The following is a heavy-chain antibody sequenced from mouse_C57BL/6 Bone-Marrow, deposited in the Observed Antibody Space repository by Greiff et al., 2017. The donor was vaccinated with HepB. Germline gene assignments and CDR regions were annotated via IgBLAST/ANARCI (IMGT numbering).Heavy chain of an antibody. D-gene: IGHD2-4*01. CDR2: INPNNGGT. CDR3: APGGLRRGGFAY. V-gene: IGHV1-22*01. Sequence: VQLQQSGPELVKPGASVKMSCKASGYTFTDYNMHWVKQSHGKSLEWIGYINPNNGGTSYNQKFKGKATLTVNKSSSTAYMELRSLTSEDSAVYYCAPGGLRRGGFAYWGQGTLVTVSA. CDR1: GYTFTDYN. J-gene: IGHJ3*01.